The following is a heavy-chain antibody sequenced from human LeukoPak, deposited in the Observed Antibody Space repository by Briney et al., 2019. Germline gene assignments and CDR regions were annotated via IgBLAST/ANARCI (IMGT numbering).Heavy chain of an antibody. D-gene: IGHD2-2*01. J-gene: IGHJ4*02. Sequence: NPSETLSLTCTVSGGSISSYYWSWIRQPPGKGLEWIGYIYYSGSTYYNPSLKSRVTISVDTSKNQFSLKLSSVTAADTAVYYCARGRTVVGYFDYWGQGTLVTVSS. CDR1: GGSISSYY. CDR2: IYYSGST. V-gene: IGHV4-59*12. CDR3: ARGRTVVGYFDY.